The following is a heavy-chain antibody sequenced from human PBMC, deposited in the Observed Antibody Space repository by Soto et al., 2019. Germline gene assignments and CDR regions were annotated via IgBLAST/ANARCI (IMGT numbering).Heavy chain of an antibody. V-gene: IGHV3-23*01. CDR3: AKDLKPDSRWEIDY. CDR1: GFNFSVYT. CDR2: IYGSGDST. Sequence: GGSMILSCSASGFNFSVYTMNWVRPAPGKGLEWVSGIYGSGDSTFYADSVTGRFTISRDNSKNTLYLQMNSLRAEDTAVYYCAKDLKPDSRWEIDYWGQGTLVTVSS. J-gene: IGHJ4*02. D-gene: IGHD1-26*01.